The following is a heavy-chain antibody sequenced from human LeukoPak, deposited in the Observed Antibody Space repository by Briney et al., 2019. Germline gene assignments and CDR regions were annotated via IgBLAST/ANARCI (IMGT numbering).Heavy chain of an antibody. J-gene: IGHJ6*04. V-gene: IGHV3-11*04. Sequence: GGSLRLSCAASGFTFSDYFMIWIRQAPGKGLEWVSYISNSGHITYYGDSVKGRFTISRDNAKNSLSLQMNSLRAEDTAVYYCAELGITMIGGVWGKGTTVTISS. D-gene: IGHD3-10*02. CDR3: AELGITMIGGV. CDR2: ISNSGHIT. CDR1: GFTFSDYF.